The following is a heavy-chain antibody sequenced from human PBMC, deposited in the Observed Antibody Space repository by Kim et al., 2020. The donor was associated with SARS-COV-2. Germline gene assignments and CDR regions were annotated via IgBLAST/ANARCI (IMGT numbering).Heavy chain of an antibody. D-gene: IGHD3-22*01. V-gene: IGHV3-30*07. Sequence: DSEKSRLTMTRDNSKSALYLRMNSLRAEDTAVYYCAGDWGYYDSSGYFDYWGQGTLVTVSS. CDR3: AGDWGYYDSSGYFDY. J-gene: IGHJ4*02.